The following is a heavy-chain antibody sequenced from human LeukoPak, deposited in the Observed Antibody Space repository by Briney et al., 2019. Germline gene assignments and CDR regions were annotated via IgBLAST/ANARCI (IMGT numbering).Heavy chain of an antibody. J-gene: IGHJ6*03. D-gene: IGHD4-11*01. CDR1: GFTFSTYR. CDR2: IKQDGSEK. Sequence: PGGSLRLSCAASGFTFSTYRMSWVRQAPGKGLEWVANIKQDGSEKHYVDSVKGRFTISRGNAKNSLYLQMSSLRAEDTAVYYCTRVEETATTAAIIRKYSYYYYYMDVWGKGNTVTVSS. CDR3: TRVEETATTAAIIRKYSYYYYYMDV. V-gene: IGHV3-7*01.